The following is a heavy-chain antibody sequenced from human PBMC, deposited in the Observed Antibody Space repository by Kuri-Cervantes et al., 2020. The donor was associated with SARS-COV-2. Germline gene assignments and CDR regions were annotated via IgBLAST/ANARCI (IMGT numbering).Heavy chain of an antibody. V-gene: IGHV3-7*01. Sequence: GESLKISCAASGFTFSSYWMSWVRQAPGKGLGWVANIKQDGSEKYYVDSVKGRFTIPSDNAKNTLYLQVDSLRAEDTAVYYCARVEYSSGWEPDYWGQGTLVTVS. CDR3: ARVEYSSGWEPDY. D-gene: IGHD6-19*01. CDR2: IKQDGSEK. J-gene: IGHJ4*02. CDR1: GFTFSSYW.